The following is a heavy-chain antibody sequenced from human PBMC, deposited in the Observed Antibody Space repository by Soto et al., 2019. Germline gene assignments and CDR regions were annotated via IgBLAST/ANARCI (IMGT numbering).Heavy chain of an antibody. Sequence: PGGSLILSCAASEFTFSNYAMSWVRQAPGKGLEWVSSISDNGGTTYYADSVKGRFTISRDNSKNTLYLQMNSLRAEDTAVYYCAKDPQQLIAYFDYWGQGT. CDR2: ISDNGGTT. V-gene: IGHV3-23*01. CDR3: AKDPQQLIAYFDY. CDR1: EFTFSNYA. J-gene: IGHJ4*02. D-gene: IGHD6-13*01.